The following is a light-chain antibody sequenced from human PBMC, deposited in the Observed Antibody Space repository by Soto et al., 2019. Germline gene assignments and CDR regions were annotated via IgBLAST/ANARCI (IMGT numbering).Light chain of an antibody. CDR3: QQCSNWPPLT. Sequence: EIVLTQSPATLSLSPGERATLSCRASQSVSSYLAWYQQKPGQAPRLLIYDASNRATGIPARFSGSGSGTDFTLTISSLEPEVFAVYYCQQCSNWPPLTFGGGTKVEIK. V-gene: IGKV3-11*01. CDR1: QSVSSY. J-gene: IGKJ4*01. CDR2: DAS.